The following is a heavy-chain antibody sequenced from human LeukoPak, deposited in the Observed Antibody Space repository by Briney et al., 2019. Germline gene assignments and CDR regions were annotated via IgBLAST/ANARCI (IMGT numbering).Heavy chain of an antibody. D-gene: IGHD3-10*01. V-gene: IGHV3-21*01. CDR2: ISSSSRYI. CDR1: GFTFSRFT. CDR3: AREWFNGFDP. Sequence: GGSLRLSCAAPGFTFSRFTMNWVRQAPGKGLEWVSSISSSSRYIHYADSVKGRFTISRDNAKNSLYLQMNSLRVEDTAVYYYAREWFNGFDPWGQGTLVTVSS. J-gene: IGHJ5*02.